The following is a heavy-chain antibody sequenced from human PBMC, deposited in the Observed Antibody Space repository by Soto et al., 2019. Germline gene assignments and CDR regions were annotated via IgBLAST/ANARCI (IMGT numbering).Heavy chain of an antibody. CDR2: INPSGGST. J-gene: IGHJ6*02. CDR1: GYTFTSYY. CDR3: ARDSTPYCSSTSCYHYYYYGMDV. D-gene: IGHD2-2*01. V-gene: IGHV1-46*01. Sequence: QVQLVQSGAEVKKPGASVKVSCKASGYTFTSYYMHWVRQAPGQGLEWMGIINPSGGSTSYAQKFQGRVSMTRDRCTSTVYMELSSLRSEDTAVYYCARDSTPYCSSTSCYHYYYYGMDVWGQGTTVTVSS.